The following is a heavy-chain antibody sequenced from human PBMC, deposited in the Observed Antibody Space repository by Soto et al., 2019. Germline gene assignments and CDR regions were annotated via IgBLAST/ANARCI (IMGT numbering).Heavy chain of an antibody. Sequence: SVKVSCKASGGTFSSYAIRWVRQAPGQGREWMGGIIPIFGTANYAQKCEGRVTITAGEATSTAYMELSSLRSEDTAVYYCATGPWGYYDTSGYPSSLDYWGQGTLVTVSS. D-gene: IGHD3-22*01. J-gene: IGHJ4*02. CDR3: ATGPWGYYDTSGYPSSLDY. V-gene: IGHV1-69*13. CDR1: GGTFSSYA. CDR2: IIPIFGTA.